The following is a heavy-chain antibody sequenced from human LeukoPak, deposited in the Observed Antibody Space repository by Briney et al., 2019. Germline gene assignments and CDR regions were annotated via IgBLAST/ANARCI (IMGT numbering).Heavy chain of an antibody. J-gene: IGHJ4*02. CDR2: IYYSGST. CDR3: ARLIITRHYDFWSGYYFDY. Sequence: PSQTLSLTCTVSDGSISSGDYYWSWIRQPQGKGLEWIGYIYYSGSTYYNPSLKSRVTISVDTSKNQFSLKLSSVTAADTAVYYCARLIITRHYDFWSGYYFDYWGQGTLVTVSS. D-gene: IGHD3-3*01. CDR1: DGSISSGDYY. V-gene: IGHV4-30-4*01.